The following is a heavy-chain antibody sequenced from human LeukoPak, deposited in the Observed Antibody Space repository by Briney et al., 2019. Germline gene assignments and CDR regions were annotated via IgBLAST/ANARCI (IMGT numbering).Heavy chain of an antibody. CDR1: GGSISSYY. CDR2: IYYSGNT. D-gene: IGHD6-13*01. CDR3: ARIPYGSWYYFDY. V-gene: IGHV4-59*01. Sequence: SETLSLTCTVSGGSISSYYWSWIRQPPGKGLEWIGYIYYSGNTNYNPSLKSRVTISVDTSENQFSLKLSSVTAADTAVYYCARIPYGSWYYFDYWGQGTLVTVSS. J-gene: IGHJ4*02.